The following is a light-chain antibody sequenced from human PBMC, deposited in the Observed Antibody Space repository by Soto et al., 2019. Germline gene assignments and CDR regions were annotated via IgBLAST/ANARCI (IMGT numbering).Light chain of an antibody. CDR2: GAS. J-gene: IGKJ1*01. CDR3: QQYGSSPTT. CDR1: QSVSSN. Sequence: EIVMTQSPATLSVSPGERATLSCRASQSVSSNLAWYQQKPGQAPRLLIYGASTRATGIPATFSGSGSGTDFTLTISRLEPEDFAVYYCQQYGSSPTTFGQGTKVDIK. V-gene: IGKV3-15*01.